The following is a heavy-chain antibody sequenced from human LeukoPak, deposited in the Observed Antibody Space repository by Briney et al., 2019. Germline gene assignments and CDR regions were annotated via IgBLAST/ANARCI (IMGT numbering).Heavy chain of an antibody. D-gene: IGHD6-19*01. J-gene: IGHJ4*02. CDR3: ARWVAADFDY. Sequence: SSVKVSCKASGYTFTGYDMHWVRQAPGQGLEWMGGINPNSGGTNYAQKVQGRVTMTRSKSISKDYMELRRLRSDDTAVYYSARWVAADFDYRGQGTLVTVSS. V-gene: IGHV1-2*02. CDR1: GYTFTGYD. CDR2: INPNSGGT.